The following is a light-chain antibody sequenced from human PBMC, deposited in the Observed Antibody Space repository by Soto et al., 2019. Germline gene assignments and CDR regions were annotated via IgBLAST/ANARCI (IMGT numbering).Light chain of an antibody. CDR2: GAS. CDR1: ESVSSSY. V-gene: IGKV3-20*01. J-gene: IGKJ2*01. CDR3: QQYGRSPMYT. Sequence: IGLTQSPGTLSSSPGERATLSCRASESVSSSYFAGYQQKPGQAPRPLIYGASSMATGIPDRFSGSGSGTDFTLAISRLEREDFGLSYCQQYGRSPMYTGGQETKLEIK.